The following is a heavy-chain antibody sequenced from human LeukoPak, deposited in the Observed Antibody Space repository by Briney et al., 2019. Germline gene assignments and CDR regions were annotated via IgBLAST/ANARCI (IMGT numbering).Heavy chain of an antibody. D-gene: IGHD6-19*01. CDR1: GFTLSNYD. V-gene: IGHV3-13*01. Sequence: GGSLRLSCAASGFTLSNYDMHWVRQARGEGLEWVSGIGTAGDIYYPGSVKGRFTISRENAKNSLYLHMNSLRAGDTAVYYCARGGIAVAGDFDYWGQGTLVTVSS. CDR2: IGTAGDI. J-gene: IGHJ4*02. CDR3: ARGGIAVAGDFDY.